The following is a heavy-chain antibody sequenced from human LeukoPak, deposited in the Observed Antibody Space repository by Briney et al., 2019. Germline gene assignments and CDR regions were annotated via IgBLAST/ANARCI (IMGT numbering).Heavy chain of an antibody. CDR2: MTPNSGNT. V-gene: IGHV1-8*01. CDR3: ARVATVVSPSYYYYYYYMDV. D-gene: IGHD5-12*01. Sequence: ASVKVSCKASGYTFISYDINRVLQPAGQGVQWMGGMTPNSGNTGYAQKVQGRVTMTRSTFISTAYMELSSLRSEDTAVYYCARVATVVSPSYYYYYYYMDVWGKGTTVTVSS. CDR1: GYTFISYD. J-gene: IGHJ6*03.